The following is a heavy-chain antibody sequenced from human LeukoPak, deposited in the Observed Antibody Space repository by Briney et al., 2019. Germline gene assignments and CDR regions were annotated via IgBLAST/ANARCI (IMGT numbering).Heavy chain of an antibody. CDR2: IKQDGSEK. CDR3: ARAYGSGSIIDY. Sequence: GGSLRLSCTASGFTFSNYWMSWVRQAPGKGLEWVANIKQDGSEKYYVDSVKGRFTISRDNAKNSLLLQMNSLRAEDTAVYYCARAYGSGSIIDYWGQGTLVTVSS. CDR1: GFTFSNYW. J-gene: IGHJ4*02. D-gene: IGHD3-10*01. V-gene: IGHV3-7*03.